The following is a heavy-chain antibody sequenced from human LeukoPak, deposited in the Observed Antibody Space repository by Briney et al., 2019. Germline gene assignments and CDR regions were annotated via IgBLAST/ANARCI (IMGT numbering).Heavy chain of an antibody. CDR3: AKDDYYDSSGYYYGREGMDV. CDR2: ISWNSGSI. Sequence: GRSLRLSCAASGFTFDDYAMHWVRQAPGKGLEWVSGISWNSGSIGYADSVKGRFTISRGNAKNSLYLQMNSLRAEDTALYYCAKDDYYDSSGYYYGREGMDVWGQGTTVTVSS. J-gene: IGHJ6*02. CDR1: GFTFDDYA. D-gene: IGHD3-22*01. V-gene: IGHV3-9*01.